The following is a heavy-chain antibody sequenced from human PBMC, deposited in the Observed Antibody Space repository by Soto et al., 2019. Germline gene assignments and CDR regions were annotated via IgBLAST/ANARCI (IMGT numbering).Heavy chain of an antibody. V-gene: IGHV3-49*03. CDR2: IRSKAYGGTT. J-gene: IGHJ6*02. D-gene: IGHD2-8*01. CDR1: GFTFGDYA. CDR3: TTDFPDCTNGVCFQPDYYYGMDV. Sequence: PGGSLRLSCTAAGFTFGDYAMSWFRQAPGKGLEWVGFIRSKAYGGTTEYAASVKGRFTISRDDSKSIAYLQMNSLKTEDTAVYYCTTDFPDCTNGVCFQPDYYYGMDVWGQGTTVTVSS.